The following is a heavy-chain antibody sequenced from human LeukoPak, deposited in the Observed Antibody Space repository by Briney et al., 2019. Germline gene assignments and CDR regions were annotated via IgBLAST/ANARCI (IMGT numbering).Heavy chain of an antibody. J-gene: IGHJ6*02. CDR3: AREGQKQLVVYYGMDV. Sequence: GASVKVSCKASGYTFTSYYMHWVRQAPGQGLEWMGIINPSGGSTSYAQKFQGRVTMTRDTSTGTVYMELSSLRSEDTAVYYYAREGQKQLVVYYGMDVWGQGTTVTVSS. CDR2: INPSGGST. V-gene: IGHV1-46*01. D-gene: IGHD6-6*01. CDR1: GYTFTSYY.